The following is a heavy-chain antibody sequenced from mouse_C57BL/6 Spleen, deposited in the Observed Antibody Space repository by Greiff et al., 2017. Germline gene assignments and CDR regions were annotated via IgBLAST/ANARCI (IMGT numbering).Heavy chain of an antibody. D-gene: IGHD1-1*01. J-gene: IGHJ4*01. CDR1: GFTFTAYY. CDR2: IRNKANGYTT. V-gene: IGHV7-3*01. CDR3: ARYYYGSKSAMDY. Sequence: EVKLEESGGGLVQPGGSLSLSCAASGFTFTAYYMSWVRQPPGKALEWLGFIRNKANGYTTEYSASVKGRFTISRDNSQSILYLQMNALRAEDSATYYCARYYYGSKSAMDYWGQGTSVTVSS.